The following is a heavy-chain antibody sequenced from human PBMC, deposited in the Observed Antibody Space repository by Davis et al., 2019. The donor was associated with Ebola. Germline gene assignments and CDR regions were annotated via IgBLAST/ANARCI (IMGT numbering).Heavy chain of an antibody. Sequence: SLKISCAASGITFSNYAMSWVRQAPGKGLEWVSGISWNGGSIGYADSVKGRFPISRDNAKNSLYLQMNSLRAEDTALYYCAKSPDYGDYEGAFFFDYWGQGTLVTVSS. D-gene: IGHD4-17*01. CDR2: ISWNGGSI. J-gene: IGHJ4*02. CDR3: AKSPDYGDYEGAFFFDY. CDR1: GITFSNYA. V-gene: IGHV3-9*01.